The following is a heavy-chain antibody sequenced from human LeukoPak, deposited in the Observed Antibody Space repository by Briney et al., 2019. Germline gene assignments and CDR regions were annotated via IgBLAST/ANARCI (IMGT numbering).Heavy chain of an antibody. CDR3: ARSQRRSYYGMDV. Sequence: PGGSLRLSCAASGFTFSDYYMSWIRQAPRKGLEWVSYISSSSSYTNYADSVKGRFTISRDNAKNSLYLQMNSLRAEDTAVYYCARSQRRSYYGMDVWGQGTTVTVSS. D-gene: IGHD1-1*01. CDR2: ISSSSSYT. V-gene: IGHV3-11*03. CDR1: GFTFSDYY. J-gene: IGHJ6*02.